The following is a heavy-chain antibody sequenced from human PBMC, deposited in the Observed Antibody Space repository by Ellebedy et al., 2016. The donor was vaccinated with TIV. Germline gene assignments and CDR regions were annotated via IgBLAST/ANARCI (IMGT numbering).Heavy chain of an antibody. V-gene: IGHV3-7*01. CDR3: ARRGSYGDYAVQINSLFDR. J-gene: IGHJ5*02. CDR1: GFSFRSYW. CDR2: IYQDGSNQ. D-gene: IGHD4-17*01. Sequence: GESLKISCVASGFSFRSYWMSWVRQAPGKGLEWVANIYQDGSNQYYVDSVKGRFTISRDNANKSLFLQMNSLRGEDTAVYYCARRGSYGDYAVQINSLFDRWGRGTLVTVSS.